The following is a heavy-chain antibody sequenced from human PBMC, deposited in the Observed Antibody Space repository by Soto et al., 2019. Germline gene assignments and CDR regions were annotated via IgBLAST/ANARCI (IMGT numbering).Heavy chain of an antibody. CDR2: LSYSEST. Sequence: SETLSLTCTVSGDSISGYSWSWIRQPPGKGLEWIGYLSYSESTTSTPSLKSRVTISVDTSKNQFSLELSSVTAADTAVYFCARDRGTYLTRYFDSWGQGALVTVYS. CDR1: GDSISGYS. J-gene: IGHJ4*02. D-gene: IGHD3-10*01. CDR3: ARDRGTYLTRYFDS. V-gene: IGHV4-59*01.